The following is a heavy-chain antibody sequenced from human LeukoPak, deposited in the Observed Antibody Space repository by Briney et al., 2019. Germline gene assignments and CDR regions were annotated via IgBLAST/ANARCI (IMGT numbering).Heavy chain of an antibody. CDR1: GFTFSSYA. CDR3: ARHYGP. Sequence: GSLRLSCAASGFTFSSYAMSWVRQPPGKGLEWIGSIYYSGSTYYNPSLKSRVTISVDTSKNQFSLKLNSVTATDTAVYYCARHYGPWGQGTLVTVPS. D-gene: IGHD3-10*01. CDR2: IYYSGST. J-gene: IGHJ4*02. V-gene: IGHV4-39*01.